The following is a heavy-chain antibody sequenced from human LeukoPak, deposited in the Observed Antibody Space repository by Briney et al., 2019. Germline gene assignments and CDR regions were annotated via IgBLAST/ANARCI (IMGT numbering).Heavy chain of an antibody. Sequence: GGSLRLSCAASGFTFSSYGMTWVRQAPGKGLEWVSGISGGPVSTNYADSVKGRFTISRDNAKNTLYLQMNSLRAEGTAVYYCARGADSGYSSDNWGQGTLVSVSS. CDR3: ARGADSGYSSDN. J-gene: IGHJ4*02. CDR2: ISGGPVST. D-gene: IGHD3-9*01. V-gene: IGHV3-23*01. CDR1: GFTFSSYG.